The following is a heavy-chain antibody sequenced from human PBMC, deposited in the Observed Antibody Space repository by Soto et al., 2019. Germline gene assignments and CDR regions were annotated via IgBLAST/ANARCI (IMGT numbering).Heavy chain of an antibody. CDR2: IIPIFGTA. J-gene: IGHJ5*02. V-gene: IGHV1-69*13. CDR1: GGTFSSYA. CDR3: ARDRNLHSSCNGGFDP. Sequence: SVKVSCKASGGTFSSYAISWVRQAPGQGLEWMGGIIPIFGTANYAQKFQGRVTITADESTSTAYMELSSLRSEDTAVYYCARDRNLHSSCNGGFDPCGQGTLVTVYS. D-gene: IGHD6-19*01.